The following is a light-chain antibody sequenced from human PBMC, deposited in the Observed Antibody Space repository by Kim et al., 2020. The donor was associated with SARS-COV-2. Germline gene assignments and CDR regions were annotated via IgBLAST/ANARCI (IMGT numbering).Light chain of an antibody. CDR2: QDS. V-gene: IGLV3-1*01. J-gene: IGLJ3*02. CDR1: NLGDKY. CDR3: QAWDSSTHWV. Sequence: SYELTQPPSVSVSPGQTASITCSGDNLGDKYACWYQQKPGQSPVLVIYQDSKRPSGIPERFSGSNSGNTATLTISGTQAMDEADYYCQAWDSSTHWVFGGGTKLTVL.